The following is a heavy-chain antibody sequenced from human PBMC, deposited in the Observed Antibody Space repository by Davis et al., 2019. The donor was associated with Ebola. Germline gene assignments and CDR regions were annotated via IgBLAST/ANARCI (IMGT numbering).Heavy chain of an antibody. Sequence: ASVKVSCKASGYTFTSYGISWVRQAPGQGLEWMGWISAYNGNTNYAQKLQGRVTMTTDTSTSTAYMELRSLRSDDTAVYYCARSITLMYSSSWSDYWGQGTLVTVSS. J-gene: IGHJ4*02. CDR2: ISAYNGNT. CDR1: GYTFTSYG. CDR3: ARSITLMYSSSWSDY. D-gene: IGHD6-13*01. V-gene: IGHV1-18*04.